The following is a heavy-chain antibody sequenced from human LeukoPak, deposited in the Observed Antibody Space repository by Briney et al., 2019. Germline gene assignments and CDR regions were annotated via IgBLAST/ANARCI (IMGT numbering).Heavy chain of an antibody. CDR3: ARQSGNGYSGYDFQAFDI. CDR2: IYYSGST. CDR1: GGSISSYY. V-gene: IGHV4-59*08. Sequence: SETLSLTCTVSGGSISSYYWSWIRQPPGKGLEWIGYIYYSGSTNYNPSLKSRVTISVDTSKNHFSLKLSSVTAADTAVYYCARQSGNGYSGYDFQAFDIWGQGTMVTVSS. J-gene: IGHJ3*02. D-gene: IGHD5-12*01.